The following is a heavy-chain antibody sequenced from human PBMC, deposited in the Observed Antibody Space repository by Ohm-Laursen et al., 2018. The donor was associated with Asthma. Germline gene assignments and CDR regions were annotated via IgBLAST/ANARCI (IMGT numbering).Heavy chain of an antibody. CDR2: IIPIFGTA. V-gene: IGHV1-69*01. D-gene: IGHD5-12*01. Sequence: GSSVKVSCKASGYTFINYGISWVRQAPGQGLEWMGGIIPIFGTANYAQKFQGRVTITADESTSTAYMELSSLRSEDTAVYYCARGSEVATINDYYYVMDVWGQGTTVTVSS. CDR1: GYTFINYG. J-gene: IGHJ6*02. CDR3: ARGSEVATINDYYYVMDV.